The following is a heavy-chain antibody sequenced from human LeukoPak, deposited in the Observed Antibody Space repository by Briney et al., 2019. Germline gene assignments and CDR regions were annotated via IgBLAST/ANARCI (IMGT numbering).Heavy chain of an antibody. Sequence: GGSLRLSCVASGFTFSYYSMNWARQAPGKGLEWVSSISSSSSYIYYADSVKGRFTISRDNAKNSLYLQMNSLRAEDTAVYYCARDLSSGFDYWGQGTLVTVSS. CDR2: ISSSSSYI. CDR1: GFTFSYYS. V-gene: IGHV3-21*01. D-gene: IGHD1-26*01. J-gene: IGHJ4*02. CDR3: ARDLSSGFDY.